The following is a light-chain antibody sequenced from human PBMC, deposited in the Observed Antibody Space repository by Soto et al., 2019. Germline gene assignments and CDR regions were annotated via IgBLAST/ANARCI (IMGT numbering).Light chain of an antibody. Sequence: DIQLTQSPSTLSASVGDRVTLTCRASQNINNWLAWYQQKPGKAPKVLIYDASSLESGVPSRFSGGGSGTEFTLTISSLQPHDFATYYCQQYDGNFGPGTKVDIK. CDR3: QQYDGN. V-gene: IGKV1-5*01. CDR2: DAS. CDR1: QNINNW. J-gene: IGKJ3*01.